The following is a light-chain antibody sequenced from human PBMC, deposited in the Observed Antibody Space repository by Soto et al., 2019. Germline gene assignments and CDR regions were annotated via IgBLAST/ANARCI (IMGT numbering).Light chain of an antibody. J-gene: IGKJ4*01. Sequence: EIVLTQSPATLSLSPGERATLSCRASQSVSSYLAWYQQKPGQAPRLLIYDASNNATGIPARFSGSGSGTDFTLTISSLEPEDFAVYYCQQRSNWPLLTFGGGTKVEIK. V-gene: IGKV3-11*01. CDR1: QSVSSY. CDR3: QQRSNWPLLT. CDR2: DAS.